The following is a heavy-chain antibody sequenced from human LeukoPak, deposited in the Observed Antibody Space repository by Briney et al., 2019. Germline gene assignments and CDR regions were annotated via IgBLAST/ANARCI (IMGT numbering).Heavy chain of an antibody. J-gene: IGHJ3*02. CDR2: INPNSGDT. D-gene: IGHD2-15*01. V-gene: IGHV1-2*02. CDR1: GYTFTDYY. CDR3: AKLLGYCSGGNCYKAFDI. Sequence: ASVKVSCKASGYTFTDYYIHWVRQAPGQGLEWMGWINPNSGDTNYAQKFQDRVTMTRDTSITTTYMELSRLRSDDTAVYYCAKLLGYCSGGNCYKAFDIWGQGTMVTVSS.